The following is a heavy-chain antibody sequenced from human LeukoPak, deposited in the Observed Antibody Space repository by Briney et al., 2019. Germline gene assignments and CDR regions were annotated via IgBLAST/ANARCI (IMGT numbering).Heavy chain of an antibody. V-gene: IGHV3-30*03. J-gene: IGHJ4*02. CDR2: ISQDGSNK. Sequence: QPGGSLRLSCAASGFSFSSYGMHWVRQAPGKGLEWVALISQDGSNKYHADSVKGRFTISRDNSKNTLYLQMNSLRAEDTAVYYCAQGLYYWGQGTLVTVSS. CDR1: GFSFSSYG. CDR3: AQGLYY.